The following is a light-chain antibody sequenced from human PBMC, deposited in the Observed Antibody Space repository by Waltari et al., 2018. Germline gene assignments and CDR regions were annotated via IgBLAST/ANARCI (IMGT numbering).Light chain of an antibody. CDR3: QQYNIYPPT. CDR2: DAS. Sequence: KNYLAWVQHKAGKAPKSRIYDASTVYSEVSSNVSGSGCGTDVTLTISSLQPEDIGTYYCQQYNIYPPTFGGGTKVEIK. V-gene: IGKV1-16*02. CDR1: KNY. J-gene: IGKJ4*01.